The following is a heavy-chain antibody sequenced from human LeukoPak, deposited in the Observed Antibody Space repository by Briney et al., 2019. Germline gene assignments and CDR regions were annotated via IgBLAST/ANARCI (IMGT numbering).Heavy chain of an antibody. D-gene: IGHD2-2*01. CDR1: GFTLSSYA. Sequence: GGSLRLSCAASGFTLSSYAMSWVRQAPGKGLEWVSSISASGGSTNYADSVKGRFTISRDNSKNTVYLQMNSLRAEDTAVYYCARDECSSTSCSFDYWGQGTLVTVSS. V-gene: IGHV3-23*01. J-gene: IGHJ4*02. CDR2: ISASGGST. CDR3: ARDECSSTSCSFDY.